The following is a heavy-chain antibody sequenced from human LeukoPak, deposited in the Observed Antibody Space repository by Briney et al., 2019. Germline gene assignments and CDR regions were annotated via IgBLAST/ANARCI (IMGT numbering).Heavy chain of an antibody. CDR3: ASSGRGYSYGSETPFDY. Sequence: GGSLRLSCAASGFSFSNYARSWVRQAPGKGLEWVSAISGSGGSTYYADSVKGRLTVSRDTSKNTLYLQMNSLRAEDTAVYYCASSGRGYSYGSETPFDYWGQGTLVTVSS. V-gene: IGHV3-23*01. CDR2: ISGSGGST. CDR1: GFSFSNYA. J-gene: IGHJ4*02. D-gene: IGHD5-18*01.